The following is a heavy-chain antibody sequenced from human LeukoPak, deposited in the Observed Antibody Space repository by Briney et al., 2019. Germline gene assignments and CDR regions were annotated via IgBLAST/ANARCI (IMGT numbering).Heavy chain of an antibody. CDR1: GFTFDDYA. D-gene: IGHD3-22*01. V-gene: IGHV3-9*03. CDR3: ARGYYYDSSGYYAYFDY. J-gene: IGHJ4*02. CDR2: ISWNSGSI. Sequence: PGRSLRLSCAASGFTFDDYAMHWVRQPPGKGLEWVSGISWNSGSIGYADSVKGRFTISRDNAKNSLYLQMNSLRAEDMALYYCARGYYYDSSGYYAYFDYWGQGTLVTVSS.